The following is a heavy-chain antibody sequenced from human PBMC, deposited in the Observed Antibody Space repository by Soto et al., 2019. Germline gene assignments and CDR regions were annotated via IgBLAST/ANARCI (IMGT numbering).Heavy chain of an antibody. Sequence: ASVKVSCKASGGTFSSYAISWVRQAPGQGLEWMGGIIPIFGTANYAQKFQGRVTITADESTSTAYMELSSLRSEDTAVYYCARVSDGIYYFEYWGQGTLVTVSS. CDR2: IIPIFGTA. CDR1: GGTFSSYA. J-gene: IGHJ4*02. D-gene: IGHD1-1*01. V-gene: IGHV1-69*13. CDR3: ARVSDGIYYFEY.